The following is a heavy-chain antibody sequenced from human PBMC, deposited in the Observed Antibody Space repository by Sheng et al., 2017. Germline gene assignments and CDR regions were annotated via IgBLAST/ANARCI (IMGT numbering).Heavy chain of an antibody. V-gene: IGHV3-74*01. CDR3: ARAGARVVPAALGY. D-gene: IGHD2-2*01. Sequence: EVQLVESGGGLVQPGGSLRLSCAASGFTFSNYLMHWVRQSPGKGLVWVSHIDTDGSGTNYADSVKGRFTISRDNAKNTLYLQMSSLRAEDTAVYYCARAGARVVPAALGYWGQG. J-gene: IGHJ4*02. CDR1: GFTFSNYL. CDR2: IDTDGSGT.